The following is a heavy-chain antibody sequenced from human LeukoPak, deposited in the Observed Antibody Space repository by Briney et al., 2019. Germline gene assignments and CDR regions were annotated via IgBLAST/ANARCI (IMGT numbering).Heavy chain of an antibody. CDR1: GFTFSSYA. Sequence: GGSLRLSCAASGFTFSSYAMSWVRQAPGKGLEWVSAISGSGGSTYYADSVKGRFTISRDNSKNALYLQMNSLRAEDTAVYYCAKDLYGYVSNWFDPWGQGTLVTVSS. V-gene: IGHV3-23*01. CDR3: AKDLYGYVSNWFDP. CDR2: ISGSGGST. D-gene: IGHD5-12*01. J-gene: IGHJ5*02.